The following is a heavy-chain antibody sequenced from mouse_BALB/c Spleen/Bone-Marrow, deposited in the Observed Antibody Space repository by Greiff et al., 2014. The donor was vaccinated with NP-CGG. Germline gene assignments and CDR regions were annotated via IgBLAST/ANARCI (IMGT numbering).Heavy chain of an antibody. J-gene: IGHJ4*01. CDR1: GFNIKDTY. Sequence: VQLQQSGAELVKPGASVKLSCTASGFNIKDTYMHWVKQRPEQGLDWIGRIDPANGNTKYDPKFQGKATITADTSSNAAYLQLSSLTSEDTAVYYCAREDYGNFYAMDYWGQGTSVTVSS. D-gene: IGHD2-1*01. CDR3: AREDYGNFYAMDY. V-gene: IGHV14-3*02. CDR2: IDPANGNT.